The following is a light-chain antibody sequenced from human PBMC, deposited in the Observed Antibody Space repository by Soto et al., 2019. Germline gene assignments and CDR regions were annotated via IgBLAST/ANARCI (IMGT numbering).Light chain of an antibody. Sequence: EIVLTQSPGTLSLSPGERATLSCRASQSVTSNYLAWYQQKPGQAPKLLIFGSYRRATGIPERFSGSGSGTKFTLTINRLEPEDFVVYYCQLYGSTTLYTFGQGTKLEIK. V-gene: IGKV3-20*01. CDR2: GSY. CDR1: QSVTSNY. CDR3: QLYGSTTLYT. J-gene: IGKJ2*01.